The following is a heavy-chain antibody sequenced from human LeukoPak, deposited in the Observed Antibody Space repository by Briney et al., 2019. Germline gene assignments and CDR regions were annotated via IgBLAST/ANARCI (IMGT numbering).Heavy chain of an antibody. Sequence: GGSLRLSCAASGFTFSSYWMSWVRQAPGKGLERVANIKQDGSEKYYVDSVKGRFTISRDNAKNSLYLQMNSLRAEDTAVYYCARDRLPPGGGLWYFDYWGQGTLVTVSS. CDR1: GFTFSSYW. CDR3: ARDRLPPGGGLWYFDY. V-gene: IGHV3-7*01. J-gene: IGHJ4*02. D-gene: IGHD2-21*02. CDR2: IKQDGSEK.